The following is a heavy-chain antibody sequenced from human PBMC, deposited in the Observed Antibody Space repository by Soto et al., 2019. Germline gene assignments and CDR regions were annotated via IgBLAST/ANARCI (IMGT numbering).Heavy chain of an antibody. D-gene: IGHD3-10*01. CDR2: IAAAGGT. Sequence: EVQLVESGGGLVQPGGSLRLSCAASGFTISTYDMHWVRQVTGKGLEWVSGIAAAGGTFYLGSVKGRFTISRENGKKSLYPQMNSLRTEGTAVYYCTRTPYHPGRHCGQGTLVTVSS. CDR1: GFTISTYD. J-gene: IGHJ4*02. V-gene: IGHV3-13*01. CDR3: TRTPYHPGRH.